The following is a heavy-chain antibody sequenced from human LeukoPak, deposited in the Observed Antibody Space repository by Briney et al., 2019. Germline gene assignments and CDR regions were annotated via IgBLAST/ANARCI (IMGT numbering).Heavy chain of an antibody. CDR1: RFTFGDYY. D-gene: IGHD7-27*01. V-gene: IGHV3-7*03. J-gene: IGHJ4*02. CDR2: IQPDGNGK. Sequence: GGSLRLSCAASRFTFGDYYMSWVRQAPGKGLEWVANIQPDGNGKKYVDSVKGRFTISRDNAKNSLYLQMNSLRAEDTAVYYCAKDGRTWVYWGQGTLVTVSS. CDR3: AKDGRTWVY.